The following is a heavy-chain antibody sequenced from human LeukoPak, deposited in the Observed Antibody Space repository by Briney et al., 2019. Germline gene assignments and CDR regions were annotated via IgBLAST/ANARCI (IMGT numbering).Heavy chain of an antibody. Sequence: GGSLRLSCAASGFIFRNYAMSWVRQAPGKGLEWVGRIRSKANSYATAYAASVKGRFTISRDDSKNTAYLQMNSLKTEDTAVYYCTSLPDYGDYGIGFDPWGQGTLVTVSS. D-gene: IGHD4-17*01. CDR1: GFIFRNYA. CDR2: IRSKANSYAT. V-gene: IGHV3-73*01. J-gene: IGHJ5*02. CDR3: TSLPDYGDYGIGFDP.